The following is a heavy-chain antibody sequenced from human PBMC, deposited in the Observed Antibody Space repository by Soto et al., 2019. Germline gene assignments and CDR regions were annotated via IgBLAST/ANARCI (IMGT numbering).Heavy chain of an antibody. CDR1: GYTLSELS. V-gene: IGHV1-24*01. CDR2: FDPEDGET. D-gene: IGHD2-15*01. CDR3: ATVATRAPV. Sequence: GASVKVSCKVSGYTLSELSMHWVRQAPGKGLEWVGGFDPEDGETIYAQNFQGRVTVTEDTPTDTAYMELSSLRFDDTAVYYCATVATRAPVWGQGTLVTVSS. J-gene: IGHJ4*02.